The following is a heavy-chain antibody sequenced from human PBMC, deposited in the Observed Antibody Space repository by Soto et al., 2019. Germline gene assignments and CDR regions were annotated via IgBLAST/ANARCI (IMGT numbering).Heavy chain of an antibody. D-gene: IGHD2-2*01. CDR3: ARDGGLGYCSSTSCYVAYFDY. CDR2: ISPNSGGT. J-gene: IGHJ4*02. CDR1: GYTFTSYG. V-gene: IGHV1-2*04. Sequence: ASVKVSCKASGYTFTSYGISWVRQAPGQGLEWMGWISPNSGGTNYAQKFQGWVTMTRDTSISTAYMELSRLRSDDTAVYYCARDGGLGYCSSTSCYVAYFDYWGQGTLVTVSS.